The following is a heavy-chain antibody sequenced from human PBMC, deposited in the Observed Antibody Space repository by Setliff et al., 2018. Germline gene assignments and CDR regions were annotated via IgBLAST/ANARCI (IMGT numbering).Heavy chain of an antibody. J-gene: IGHJ6*02. CDR1: GYTFTGYY. V-gene: IGHV1-2*04. Sequence: ASVKVSCKASGYTFTGYYMHWVRQAPGQGLEWMGWINPNSGGTNYAQKFQGWVTMTRDTSISTAYMELSRLRSDDTAVYYCARGAYSSGWYYYYYGMDVWGQGTTVTV. CDR2: INPNSGGT. D-gene: IGHD6-19*01. CDR3: ARGAYSSGWYYYYYGMDV.